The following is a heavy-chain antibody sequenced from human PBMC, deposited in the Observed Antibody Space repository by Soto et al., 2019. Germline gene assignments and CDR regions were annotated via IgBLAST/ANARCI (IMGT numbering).Heavy chain of an antibody. D-gene: IGHD4-17*01. CDR3: ARDGPTTVTRFDY. CDR1: GGSISGYF. J-gene: IGHJ4*02. CDR2: IYAGGDV. V-gene: IGHV4-4*07. Sequence: SETLSLTCTVSGGSISGYFWSWIRQPAGKGLEWIGRIYAGGDVNYNPSLKSRVTMSIDTSENQFPLKLSSVTAADTAVYFCARDGPTTVTRFDYWGQGALVTVSS.